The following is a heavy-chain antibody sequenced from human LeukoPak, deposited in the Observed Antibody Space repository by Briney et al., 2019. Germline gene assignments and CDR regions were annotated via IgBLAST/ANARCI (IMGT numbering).Heavy chain of an antibody. Sequence: SETLSLTCAVYGGSFSGYYWSWIRQSPGKGLEWIGSIYHSGSTYYNPSLQSRITISVDTSKNQFSLKLSSVTAADTAVYYCARGKWDLESGEAFDIWGQGTMVTVSS. CDR1: GGSFSGYY. J-gene: IGHJ3*02. D-gene: IGHD1-26*01. CDR2: IYHSGST. CDR3: ARGKWDLESGEAFDI. V-gene: IGHV4-34*01.